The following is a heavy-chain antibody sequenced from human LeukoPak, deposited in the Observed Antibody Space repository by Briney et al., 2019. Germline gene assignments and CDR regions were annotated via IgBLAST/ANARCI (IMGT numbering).Heavy chain of an antibody. D-gene: IGHD2-2*01. J-gene: IGHJ5*02. CDR3: ARGDYFVVVPAAEGFDP. V-gene: IGHV1-69*13. CDR2: IIPIFGTA. Sequence: GASVKVSCKASGGTFSSYAISWVRQAPGQGLEWMGGIIPIFGTANYAQKFQGRVTITADESTSTAYMELSSLRSEDTAVYYCARGDYFVVVPAAEGFDPWGQGTLVTVSS. CDR1: GGTFSSYA.